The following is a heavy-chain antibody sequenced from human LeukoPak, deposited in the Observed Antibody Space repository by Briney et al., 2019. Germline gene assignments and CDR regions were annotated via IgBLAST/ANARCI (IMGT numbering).Heavy chain of an antibody. J-gene: IGHJ5*02. CDR3: MRGHSSSWFVGIPQNWFDP. V-gene: IGHV4-30-2*01. CDR2: IYHSGST. Sequence: SQTLSLTCTVSGGSISSGGYYWSWIRQPPGKGLEWIGYIYHSGSTYYNPSLKSRVTISVDRSKNQFSLKLSSVTAADTAVYYCMRGHSSSWFVGIPQNWFDPWGQGTLVTVSS. D-gene: IGHD6-13*01. CDR1: GGSISSGGYY.